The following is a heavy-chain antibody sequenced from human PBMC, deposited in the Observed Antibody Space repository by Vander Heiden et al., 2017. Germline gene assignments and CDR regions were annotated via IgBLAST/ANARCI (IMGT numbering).Heavy chain of an antibody. D-gene: IGHD3-3*01. Sequence: EVQLVESGGGLMQPRGSLRLSFAPSGSTVSSNYMSWVRQAPGKGLEWVSVIYSGGSTYYADSVKGRFTISRDNSKNTLYLQMNSLRAEDTAVYYCASTIFGVNYGMDVWGQVTTVTVSS. CDR1: GSTVSSNY. CDR3: ASTIFGVNYGMDV. J-gene: IGHJ6*02. V-gene: IGHV3-53*01. CDR2: IYSGGST.